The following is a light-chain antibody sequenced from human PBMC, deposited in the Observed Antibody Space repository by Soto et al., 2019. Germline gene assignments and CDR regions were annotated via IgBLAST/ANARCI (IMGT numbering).Light chain of an antibody. CDR2: DVS. CDR1: SSDVGGYNY. Sequence: QSALTQPRSVFGSPGQSVTISCTGTSSDVGGYNYVSWYQQHPGKAPKLMIYDVSKRPSGVPDRFFGSKSGNTASLTISGLQAEDEADYYCCSYAGDYTWVFGGGTKVTVL. V-gene: IGLV2-11*01. CDR3: CSYAGDYTWV. J-gene: IGLJ3*02.